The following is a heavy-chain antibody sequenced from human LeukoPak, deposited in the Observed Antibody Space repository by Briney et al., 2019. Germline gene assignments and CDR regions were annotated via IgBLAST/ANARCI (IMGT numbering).Heavy chain of an antibody. D-gene: IGHD4-23*01. Sequence: PSETLSLTCSVSGYSISSGYYWGWIRQPPGRGLEWIGRIYTSGTIYYNPSLKSRVTISIDTSKNQFSLKLRSVNAADTAVYYCARVNGRNYYFDYWGQGTLVTVSS. CDR1: GYSISSGYY. CDR3: ARVNGRNYYFDY. V-gene: IGHV4-38-2*02. J-gene: IGHJ4*02. CDR2: IYTSGTI.